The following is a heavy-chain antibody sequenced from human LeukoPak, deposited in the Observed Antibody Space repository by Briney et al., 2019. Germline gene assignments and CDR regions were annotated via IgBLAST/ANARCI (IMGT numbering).Heavy chain of an antibody. CDR1: GFTFSSYA. CDR2: ISGSGGST. Sequence: GGSLRLSCAASGFTFSSYAMSWVRQAPGKGLEWVSAISGSGGSTYYADSVKGRFTISRDNSKNTLYLQMSSLRAEDTAVYYCAKDAVRGSGIESYYYYGMDVWGQGTTVTVSS. J-gene: IGHJ6*02. D-gene: IGHD3-10*01. CDR3: AKDAVRGSGIESYYYYGMDV. V-gene: IGHV3-23*01.